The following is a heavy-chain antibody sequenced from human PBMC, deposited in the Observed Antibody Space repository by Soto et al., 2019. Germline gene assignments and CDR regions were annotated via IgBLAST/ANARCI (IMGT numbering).Heavy chain of an antibody. Sequence: HPGGSLRLSCAASGFTFSSYGMHWVRQAPGKGLEWVAVISYDGSNKYYADSVKGRFTISRDNSKNTLYLQMNSLRAEDTAVYYCAKDRGSSSYYYYGMDVW. CDR3: AKDRGSSSYYYYGMDV. D-gene: IGHD6-13*01. CDR1: GFTFSSYG. J-gene: IGHJ6*01. CDR2: ISYDGSNK. V-gene: IGHV3-30*18.